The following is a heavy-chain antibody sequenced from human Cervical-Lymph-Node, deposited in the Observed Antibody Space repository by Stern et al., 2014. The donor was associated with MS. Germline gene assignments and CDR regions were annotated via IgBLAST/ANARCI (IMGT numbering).Heavy chain of an antibody. J-gene: IGHJ4*02. CDR2: IIPMFGTA. CDR1: GGTFSSYI. V-gene: IGHV1-69*01. Sequence: VQLVESGAEVKKPGSSVKVSCRASGGTFSSYIISWVRHAPGQGLEWMGGIIPMFGTANYAEKFQDRVTFTADESTSTAYMEMSSLRSDVTAVYFCARAGYDFWRGDPFDYWGQGTLVTVSS. D-gene: IGHD3-3*01. CDR3: ARAGYDFWRGDPFDY.